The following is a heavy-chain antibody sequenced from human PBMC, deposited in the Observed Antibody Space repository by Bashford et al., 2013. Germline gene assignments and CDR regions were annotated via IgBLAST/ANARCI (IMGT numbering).Heavy chain of an antibody. J-gene: IGHJ4*02. CDR3: ARGPLSDFDY. CDR1: GYTFTNSA. D-gene: IGHD3-16*02. Sequence: ASVKVSCKASGYTFTNSAISWVRQAPGQGLEWMGWISGYSGNTHYAENLQGRVTMTSDAATTTAYIELRNLRSDDTAVYYCARGPLSDFDYWGRGTLVTVSS. V-gene: IGHV1-18*01. CDR2: ISGYSGNT.